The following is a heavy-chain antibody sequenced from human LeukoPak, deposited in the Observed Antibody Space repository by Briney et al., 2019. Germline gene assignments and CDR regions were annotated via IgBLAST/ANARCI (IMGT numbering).Heavy chain of an antibody. CDR1: GFTFNTFN. Sequence: GGSLRLSCAASGFTFNTFNTNWVRQAPGKGLEWVSSITSGGDYIYYADSVKGRFTTSRDNAKNSLSLQLNSLRVEDTAVYYCARGHYDVLAASYKWTLDYWGQGTLVTVSS. J-gene: IGHJ4*02. CDR3: ARGHYDVLAASYKWTLDY. D-gene: IGHD3-9*01. CDR2: ITSGGDYI. V-gene: IGHV3-21*01.